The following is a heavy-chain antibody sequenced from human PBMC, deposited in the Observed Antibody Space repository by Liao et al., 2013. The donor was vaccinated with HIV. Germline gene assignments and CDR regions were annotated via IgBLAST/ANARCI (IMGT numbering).Heavy chain of an antibody. D-gene: IGHD6-13*01. V-gene: IGHV4-34*01. Sequence: QVQLQQWGAGLLKPSETLSLTCAVYGGSFSGYYWSWVRQPPGKGLEWIGQINHSGSTNYNPSLKSRVTISVDTSKNQFSLKLSSVTAADTAVYYCARGLHGSSRRYFDYWGQGTLVTVSS. CDR3: ARGLHGSSRRYFDY. CDR2: INHSGST. CDR1: GGSFSGYY. J-gene: IGHJ4*02.